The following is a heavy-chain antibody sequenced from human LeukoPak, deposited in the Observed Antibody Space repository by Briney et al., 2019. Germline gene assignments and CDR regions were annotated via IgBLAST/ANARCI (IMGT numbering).Heavy chain of an antibody. V-gene: IGHV3-7*01. CDR1: GFTFTEYW. J-gene: IGHJ4*02. D-gene: IGHD2-15*01. Sequence: GGSLRLSCAASGFTFTEYWVRWVRQAPGKGLEWVANIKEDGSEKYYVDSVKGRFTISRDDATKSLYLQMNSLRAEDTALYYCAREPRPRGGSCFDNWGQGTLVTVSS. CDR3: AREPRPRGGSCFDN. CDR2: IKEDGSEK.